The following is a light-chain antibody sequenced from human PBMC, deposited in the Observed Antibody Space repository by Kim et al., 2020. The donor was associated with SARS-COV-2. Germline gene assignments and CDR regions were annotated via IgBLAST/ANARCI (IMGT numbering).Light chain of an antibody. CDR3: QQYGSSPAT. Sequence: SPGENATLSYEASQTVTSNHVAWYQQKPGQAPRLLIYGASSRATGIPDRFSGSGSGTDFTLTISRLEPEDFAVYYCQQYGSSPATFGQGTKVDIK. V-gene: IGKV3-20*01. CDR1: QTVTSNH. CDR2: GAS. J-gene: IGKJ1*01.